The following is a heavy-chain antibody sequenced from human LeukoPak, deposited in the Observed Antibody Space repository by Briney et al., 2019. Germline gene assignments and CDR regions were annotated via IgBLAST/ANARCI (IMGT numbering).Heavy chain of an antibody. Sequence: PSETLSLTCTVSGGSISSYYWSWIRQPPGKGLEWIGYIYYSGSTNYNPSLKSRVTISVDTSKNQFSLKLSSVTAADTAVYYCARGRRDILTGYYRHNWFDPWGQGTLVTVSS. CDR1: GGSISSYY. D-gene: IGHD3-9*01. J-gene: IGHJ5*02. CDR3: ARGRRDILTGYYRHNWFDP. V-gene: IGHV4-59*12. CDR2: IYYSGST.